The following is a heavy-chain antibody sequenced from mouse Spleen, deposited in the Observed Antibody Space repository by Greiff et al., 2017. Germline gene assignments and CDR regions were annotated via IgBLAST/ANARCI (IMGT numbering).Heavy chain of an antibody. V-gene: IGHV1-58*01. Sequence: VHVKQSGAELVRPGSSVKMSCKTSGYTFTSYGINWVKQRPGQGLEWIGYNYIGNGYTEYNEKFKGKATLTSDTSSSTAYMQLSSLTSEDSAIYFCAREGYDYSNYSAWFAYWGQGTLVTVSA. CDR2: NYIGNGYT. D-gene: IGHD2-5*01. J-gene: IGHJ3*01. CDR3: AREGYDYSNYSAWFAY. CDR1: GYTFTSYG.